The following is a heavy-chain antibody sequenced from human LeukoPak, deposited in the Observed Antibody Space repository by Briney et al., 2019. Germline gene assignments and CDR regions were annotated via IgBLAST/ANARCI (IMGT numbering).Heavy chain of an antibody. D-gene: IGHD3-3*01. CDR1: GFTFSSYG. Sequence: GGSLRLSCAASGFTFSSYGVHWVRQAPGKGLEWVAVISYDGSNKYYADSVKGRFTISRDNSKNTLYLQMNSLRAEDTAVYYCAKVMRYDFWSGGRTFDYWGQGTLVTVSS. CDR2: ISYDGSNK. J-gene: IGHJ4*02. CDR3: AKVMRYDFWSGGRTFDY. V-gene: IGHV3-30*18.